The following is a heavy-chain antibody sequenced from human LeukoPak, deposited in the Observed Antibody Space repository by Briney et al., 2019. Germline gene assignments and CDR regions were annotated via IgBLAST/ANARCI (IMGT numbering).Heavy chain of an antibody. CDR2: IYPGDSDT. J-gene: IGHJ4*02. CDR1: GYSFTSYW. V-gene: IGHV5-51*01. Sequence: GESLHFPCKGSGYSFTSYWIGWVRQMPGKGLEWMGIIYPGDSDTRYTPSFQGKVTISADTSITTASLQWSSLKPSPTPMYYCARLIAAAGAPDYFECGGRETLVPVSS. D-gene: IGHD6-13*01. CDR3: ARLIAAAGAPDYFEC.